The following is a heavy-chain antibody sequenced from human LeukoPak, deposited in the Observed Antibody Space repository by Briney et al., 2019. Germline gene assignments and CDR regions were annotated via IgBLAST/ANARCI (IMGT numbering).Heavy chain of an antibody. V-gene: IGHV1-24*01. D-gene: IGHD6-13*01. J-gene: IGHJ4*02. Sequence: GASVKVSCKVSGYTLTELSMHWVRQAPGKGLEWMGGFDPEDGETIYAQKFQGRVTMTEDTSTDTAYMELSSMRSEDTAVYYCATDRPRIAAAGTLYFDYWGQGTLVTVSS. CDR3: ATDRPRIAAAGTLYFDY. CDR1: GYTLTELS. CDR2: FDPEDGET.